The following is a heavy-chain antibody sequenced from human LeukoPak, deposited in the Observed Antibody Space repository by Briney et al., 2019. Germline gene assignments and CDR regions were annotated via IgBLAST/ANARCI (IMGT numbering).Heavy chain of an antibody. D-gene: IGHD6-13*01. J-gene: IGHJ4*02. CDR3: TQGAAPAYFDY. CDR2: IKTNSDGGTA. V-gene: IGHV3-15*01. Sequence: GGSLRLSCAASGFTFSNPWMSWVRQAPGKGLEWVGRIKTNSDGGTADYAVPVKGRFTISRDDSKNTLYLQMNSLKTEDTAVYYCTQGAAPAYFDYWGQGTLVTVS. CDR1: GFTFSNPW.